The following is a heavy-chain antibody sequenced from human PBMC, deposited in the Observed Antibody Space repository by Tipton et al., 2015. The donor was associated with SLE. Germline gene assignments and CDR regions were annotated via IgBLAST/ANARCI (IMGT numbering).Heavy chain of an antibody. CDR3: ARPLGGYCSGGSCSPDVFDI. D-gene: IGHD2-15*01. CDR2: INPNSGGT. CDR1: GYTFTGHY. Sequence: QLVQSGAEVKKPGASVKVSCKASGYTFTGHYMHWVRQAPGQGLEWMGWINPNSGGTNYAQNFQGRVTMTRDTSISTAYMELSRLRSDDTAEYYCARPLGGYCSGGSCSPDVFDIWGQGTMVTVSS. J-gene: IGHJ3*02. V-gene: IGHV1-2*02.